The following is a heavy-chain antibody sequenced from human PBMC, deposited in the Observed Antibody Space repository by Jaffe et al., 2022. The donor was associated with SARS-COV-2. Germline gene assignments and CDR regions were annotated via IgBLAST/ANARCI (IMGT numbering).Heavy chain of an antibody. D-gene: IGHD1-1*01. V-gene: IGHV3-23*04. CDR1: GFTFANYA. Sequence: EVQLVESGGGLVQPGGSLRLSCAASGFTFANYAMSWVRQAPGKGLEWVSAISGGGSTYYAASVKGRFTISRDNPQNTLFLQMNSLRGEDTAVYYCAKEFRQYTGFCYRMDAWGKGSTVTVSS. CDR2: ISGGGST. CDR3: AKEFRQYTGFCYRMDA. J-gene: IGHJ6*04.